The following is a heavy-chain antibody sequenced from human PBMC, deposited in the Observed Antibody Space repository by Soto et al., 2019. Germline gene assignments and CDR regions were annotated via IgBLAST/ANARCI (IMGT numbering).Heavy chain of an antibody. CDR2: INHSGST. CDR3: ASSNYRVGNYYYGSGSYQGYYYYGMDV. CDR1: GGSFSGYY. J-gene: IGHJ6*02. Sequence: PSETLSLTCAVYGGSFSGYYWSWIRQPPGKGLEWIGEINHSGSTNYNPSLKSRVTISVDTSKNQFSLKLSSVTAADTAVYYCASSNYRVGNYYYGSGSYQGYYYYGMDVWGQGTTVTVSS. D-gene: IGHD3-10*01. V-gene: IGHV4-34*01.